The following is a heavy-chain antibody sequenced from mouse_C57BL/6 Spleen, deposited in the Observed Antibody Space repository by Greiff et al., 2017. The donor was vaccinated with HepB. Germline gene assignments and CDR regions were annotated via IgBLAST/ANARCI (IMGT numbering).Heavy chain of an antibody. CDR1: GFTFSSYA. J-gene: IGHJ2*01. CDR2: ISDGGSYT. Sequence: EVMLVESGGGLVKPGGSLKLSCAASGFTFSSYAMSWVRQTPEKRLEWVATISDGGSYTYYPDNVKGRFTISRDNAKNNLYLQMSHLKSEDTAMYYCAREGLGGYYFDYWGQGTTLTVSS. V-gene: IGHV5-4*01. D-gene: IGHD2-2*01. CDR3: AREGLGGYYFDY.